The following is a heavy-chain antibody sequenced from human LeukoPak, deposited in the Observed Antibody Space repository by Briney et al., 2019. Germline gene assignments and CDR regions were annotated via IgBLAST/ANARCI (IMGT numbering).Heavy chain of an antibody. D-gene: IGHD3-22*01. J-gene: IGHJ4*02. Sequence: SVKVSCKASGGTFSSYPFTWVRQAPGQGLEWMGEITPIFGAANYAQTFQGRVTLTTDTSTSTAYMELRSLRSDDTAVYYCARGPHERSGYPDDWGQGTLVTVSS. CDR2: ITPIFGAA. V-gene: IGHV1-69*05. CDR1: GGTFSSYP. CDR3: ARGPHERSGYPDD.